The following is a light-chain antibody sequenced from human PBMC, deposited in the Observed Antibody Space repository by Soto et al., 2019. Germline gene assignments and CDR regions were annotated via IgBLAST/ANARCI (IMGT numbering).Light chain of an antibody. CDR3: GADHGSGSNSNV. Sequence: QPVLTQPPSASASLGASVTLTCTLSSGYSNYKVDWYQQRPGKGPRFVMRVGTGGIVGSKGDGIPDRFSVLGSGLNRYLTIKNIQEEDESDYQCGADHGSGSNSNVFGSGTQLTVL. J-gene: IGLJ6*01. CDR1: SGYSNYK. V-gene: IGLV9-49*01. CDR2: VGTGGIVG.